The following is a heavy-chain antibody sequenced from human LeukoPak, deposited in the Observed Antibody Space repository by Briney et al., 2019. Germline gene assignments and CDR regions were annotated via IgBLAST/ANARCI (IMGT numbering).Heavy chain of an antibody. CDR2: IYYSGST. J-gene: IGHJ4*02. Sequence: SGTLSLTCTVSGGSISIYYWSWIRQPPGKGLEWVSYIYYSGSTNYTPSLKSRVTISVDTSKHQFSLKLSSVTAADTAVYYCVRVGSPPYSSGDSFDYWGQGTLVTVSS. D-gene: IGHD6-19*01. CDR3: VRVGSPPYSSGDSFDY. CDR1: GGSISIYY. V-gene: IGHV4-59*01.